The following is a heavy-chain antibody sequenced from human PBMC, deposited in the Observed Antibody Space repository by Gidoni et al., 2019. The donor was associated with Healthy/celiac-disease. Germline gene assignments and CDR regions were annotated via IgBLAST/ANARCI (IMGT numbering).Heavy chain of an antibody. Sequence: ASGFTFSSYGMHWVRQAPGKGLEWVAVRWYDVSNKYYADSVKGRFTITRDNSKNTLYLQMNSLRAEDTAVYYVARDRDSSGSCIIDWGQGTLVTVSS. V-gene: IGHV3-33*01. CDR3: ARDRDSSGSCIID. CDR1: GFTFSSYG. D-gene: IGHD3-22*01. CDR2: RWYDVSNK. J-gene: IGHJ4*02.